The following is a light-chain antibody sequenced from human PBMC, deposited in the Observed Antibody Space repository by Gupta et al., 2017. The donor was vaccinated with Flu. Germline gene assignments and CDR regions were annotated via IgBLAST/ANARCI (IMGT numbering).Light chain of an antibody. J-gene: IGLJ2*01. CDR2: DDS. CDR3: QVGDRGSDEVV. CDR1: NIGSKS. V-gene: IGLV3-21*02. Sequence: SYVLPQPPSVSVAPGQTARITCGENNIGSKSVHWYQQKPDPAPMLVVYDDSDRPSGIPQRFSGSNSVNTATLTTSRVEAGDEADYFCQVGDRGSDEVVFGGGTKLTVL.